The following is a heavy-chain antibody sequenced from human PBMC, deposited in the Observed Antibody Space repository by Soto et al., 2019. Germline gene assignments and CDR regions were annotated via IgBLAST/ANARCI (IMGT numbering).Heavy chain of an antibody. V-gene: IGHV4-34*01. D-gene: IGHD1-7*01. CDR3: ARGYWNYVPVX. CDR2: INHSGST. Sequence: PSETLSLTCAVYGGSFSGYYWSWIRQPPGKGLEWIGEINHSGSTNYNPSLKSRVTISVDTSKNQFSLKLSSVTAADTAVYYCARGYWNYVPVXWGQGTLVTVSS. CDR1: GGSFSGYY. J-gene: IGHJ4*02.